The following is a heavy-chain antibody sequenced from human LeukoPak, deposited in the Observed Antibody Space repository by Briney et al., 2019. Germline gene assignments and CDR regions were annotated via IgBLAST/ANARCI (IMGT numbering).Heavy chain of an antibody. CDR2: IIPIFGTA. D-gene: IGHD3-3*01. J-gene: IGHJ4*02. Sequence: ASVKVSCKASGGTFSSYVISWVRQAPGQGLEWMGGIIPIFGTANYAQKFQGRVTITTDESTSTAYMELSSLRSEDTAVYYCARVGDYDFWSGSGSYYFDYWGQGTLVTVSS. V-gene: IGHV1-69*05. CDR3: ARVGDYDFWSGSGSYYFDY. CDR1: GGTFSSYV.